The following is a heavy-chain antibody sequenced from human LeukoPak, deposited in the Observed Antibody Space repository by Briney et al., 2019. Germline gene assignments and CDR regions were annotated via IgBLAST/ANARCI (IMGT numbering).Heavy chain of an antibody. D-gene: IGHD6-13*01. V-gene: IGHV3-30*04. CDR1: GFTFDDYA. CDR3: VRGAYSSSWLNFDY. J-gene: IGHJ4*02. Sequence: GGSLRLSCAASGFTFDDYAMHWVRQAPGKGLEWVALIPYDGSNKYYADSVKGRFTVSRDNSKNTLYLQMNSLRAEDTAVYYCVRGAYSSSWLNFDYWGQGTLVTVSS. CDR2: IPYDGSNK.